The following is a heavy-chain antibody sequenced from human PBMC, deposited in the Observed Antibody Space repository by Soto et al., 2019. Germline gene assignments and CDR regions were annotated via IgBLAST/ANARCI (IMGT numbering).Heavy chain of an antibody. Sequence: TSETLSLTCAVSGYPISSGYYWGWIRQPSGKGLEWMGIIHYSGSTYYNPPLRSRITISVDTTKNQFSLKMPTVTAADTAAYYCARSSGYVPGGYWGQGILVTVSS. CDR3: ARSSGYVPGGY. CDR1: GYPISSGYY. J-gene: IGHJ4*02. D-gene: IGHD5-12*01. V-gene: IGHV4-38-2*01. CDR2: IHYSGST.